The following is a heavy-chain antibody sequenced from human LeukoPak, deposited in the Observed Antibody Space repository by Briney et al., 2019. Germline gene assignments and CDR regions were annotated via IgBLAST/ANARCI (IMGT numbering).Heavy chain of an antibody. CDR1: GFTFSSYS. V-gene: IGHV3-48*04. D-gene: IGHD2-15*01. Sequence: GGSLRLSCAASGFTFSSYSMNWVRQAPGKGLEWVSHITASGTAMFYADSVKGRFTISRDNAKNTLYLQMNSLRAEDTAVYYCATGYCSGGSCYSDYYYGMDVWGQGTTVTVSS. CDR3: ATGYCSGGSCYSDYYYGMDV. CDR2: ITASGTAM. J-gene: IGHJ6*02.